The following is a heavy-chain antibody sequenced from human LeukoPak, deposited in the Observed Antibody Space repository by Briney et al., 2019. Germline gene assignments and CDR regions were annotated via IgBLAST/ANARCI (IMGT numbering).Heavy chain of an antibody. CDR2: ISWNSGSI. J-gene: IGHJ4*02. D-gene: IGHD3-9*01. CDR3: AKEMNYDILTGYPFDY. V-gene: IGHV3-9*01. Sequence: SGGSLRLSCAASGFTFSAYGMHWVRQAPGKGLEWVSGISWNSGSIGYADSVKGRFTISRDNAKNSLYLQMNSLRAEDTALYYCAKEMNYDILTGYPFDYWGQGTLVTVSS. CDR1: GFTFSAYG.